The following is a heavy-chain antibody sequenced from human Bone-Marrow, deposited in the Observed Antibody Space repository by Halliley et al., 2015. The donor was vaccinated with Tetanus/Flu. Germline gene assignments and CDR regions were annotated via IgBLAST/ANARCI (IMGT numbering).Heavy chain of an antibody. V-gene: IGHV4-61*01. Sequence: TLSLTCTVSNASVSTTRYYWNWIRQPPGKRLEWIGSTFYTGNTNYNPSLKSRVTVSLETSKNQVSLKVNSVTAADTAIYYCATSPSRRLAAPPTTDYWGPGTLVFVSS. D-gene: IGHD6-6*01. CDR2: TFYTGNT. CDR1: NASVSTTRYY. J-gene: IGHJ4*02. CDR3: ATSPSRRLAAPPTTDY.